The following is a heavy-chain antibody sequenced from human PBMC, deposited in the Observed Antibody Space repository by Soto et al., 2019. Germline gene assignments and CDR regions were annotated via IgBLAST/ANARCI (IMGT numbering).Heavy chain of an antibody. J-gene: IGHJ4*02. CDR3: TPTTTVVTSHY. CDR2: IRSKANSYAT. Sequence: GGSLRLSCAASGFTFSGSAMHWVRQASGKGLEWVGRIRSKANSYATAYAASVKGRFTISRDDSKNTAYLQMNSLKTEDTAVYYCTPTTTVVTSHYWGQGTLVTVSS. CDR1: GFTFSGSA. D-gene: IGHD4-17*01. V-gene: IGHV3-73*01.